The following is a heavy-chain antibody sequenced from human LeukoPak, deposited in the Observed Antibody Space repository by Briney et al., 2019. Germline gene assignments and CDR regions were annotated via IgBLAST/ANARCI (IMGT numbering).Heavy chain of an antibody. CDR2: INSDGSST. V-gene: IGHV3-74*01. J-gene: IGHJ5*02. CDR3: ARSDGYCSSTSCPNWFDP. D-gene: IGHD2-2*01. CDR1: GFTFSSYW. Sequence: GGSLRLSCAASGFTFSSYWMHWVRQAPGKGLVWVSRINSDGSSTSYADSVKGRFTISRDNAKNTLYLQMNSLRAEDTAVYYRARSDGYCSSTSCPNWFDPWGQGTLVTVSS.